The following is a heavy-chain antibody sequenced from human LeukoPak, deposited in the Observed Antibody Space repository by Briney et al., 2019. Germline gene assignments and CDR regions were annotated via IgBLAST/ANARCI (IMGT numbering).Heavy chain of an antibody. D-gene: IGHD5-18*01. J-gene: IGHJ4*02. Sequence: GGSLRLSCEASGFTFGSHAMYWVRQAPGKGLKWVAGIFGSGGSPHYADSVKGRFTISRDNSRNTVYLQINSLRADDTAVYYCGKTTVGYSSGQKPAWPVDYWGQGTLVTVSS. V-gene: IGHV3-23*01. CDR3: GKTTVGYSSGQKPAWPVDY. CDR2: IFGSGGSP. CDR1: GFTFGSHA.